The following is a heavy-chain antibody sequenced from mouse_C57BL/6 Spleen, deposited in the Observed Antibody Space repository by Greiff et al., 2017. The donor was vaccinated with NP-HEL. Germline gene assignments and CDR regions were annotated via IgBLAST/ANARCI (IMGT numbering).Heavy chain of an antibody. CDR2: INPYNGGT. Sequence: EVQLQQSGPVLVKPGASVKMSCKASGYTFTDYYMNWVKQSHGKSLEWIGVINPYNGGTSYNQQFKGKATLTVDKSSSTAYMDLNSLTSEDSAVYYCARSLYYGSSSYYAMDYWGQGTSVTVSS. CDR1: GYTFTDYY. D-gene: IGHD1-1*01. CDR3: ARSLYYGSSSYYAMDY. V-gene: IGHV1-19*01. J-gene: IGHJ4*01.